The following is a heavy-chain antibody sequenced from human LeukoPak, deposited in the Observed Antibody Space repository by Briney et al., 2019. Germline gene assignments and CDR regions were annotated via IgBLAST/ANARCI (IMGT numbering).Heavy chain of an antibody. CDR2: IIPIFGTA. J-gene: IGHJ4*02. CDR1: GGTFSSYA. D-gene: IGHD3-3*01. Sequence: SVKVSCKASGGTFSSYAISWVRQAPGQGLEWMGGIIPIFGTANYAQKFQGGVTITTDESTSTAYMELSSLRSEDTAVYYCARGLLRFSWLDFDYWGQGTLVTVSS. V-gene: IGHV1-69*05. CDR3: ARGLLRFSWLDFDY.